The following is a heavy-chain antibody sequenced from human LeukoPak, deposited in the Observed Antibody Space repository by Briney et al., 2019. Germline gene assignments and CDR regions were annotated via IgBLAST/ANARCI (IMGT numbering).Heavy chain of an antibody. CDR2: MNPNSSNT. V-gene: IGHV1-8*01. D-gene: IGHD3-3*01. J-gene: IGHJ5*02. CDR1: GYTFTSYD. Sequence: GASVKVSCKASGYTFTSYDINWVRQATGQGLEWMGWMNPNSSNTGYAQKFQGRVTMTRNTSISTAYMELSSLRSDDTAVYYCARGREDYDFWSGPAPWGQGTLVTVSS. CDR3: ARGREDYDFWSGPAP.